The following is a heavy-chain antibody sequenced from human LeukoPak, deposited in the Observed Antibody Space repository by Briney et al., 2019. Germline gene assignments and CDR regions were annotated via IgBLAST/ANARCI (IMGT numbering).Heavy chain of an antibody. J-gene: IGHJ4*02. CDR2: ISIEGNSV. Sequence: GGSLRLSCAASGFTFSSYEMNWVRQAPGKGLEWISYISIEGNSVYYADSVKGRFTISRDNGKSSLYLQMRSLRAEDTAVYYCASGPGLDYWGQGTLVTVSS. V-gene: IGHV3-48*03. CDR1: GFTFSSYE. CDR3: ASGPGLDY.